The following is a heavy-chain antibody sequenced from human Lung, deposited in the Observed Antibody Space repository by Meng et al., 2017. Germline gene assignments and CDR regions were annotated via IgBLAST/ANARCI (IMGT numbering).Heavy chain of an antibody. D-gene: IGHD4-11*01. CDR1: GGSFSDYY. V-gene: IGHV4-34*01. Sequence: QVQLLQWGAGLVRPSETRPLPLVSSGGSFSDYYGSWIRQPPGKGLEWIGEINHSGSTNYNPSLESRATISVDTSQNNLSLKLSSVTAADSAVYYCARGPTTMAHDFDYWGQGTLVTVSS. CDR2: INHSGST. J-gene: IGHJ4*02. CDR3: ARGPTTMAHDFDY.